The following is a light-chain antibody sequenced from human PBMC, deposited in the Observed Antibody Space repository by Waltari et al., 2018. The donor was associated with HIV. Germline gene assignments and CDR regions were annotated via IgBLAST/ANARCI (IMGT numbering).Light chain of an antibody. V-gene: IGLV2-8*01. J-gene: IGLJ2*01. Sequence: QSALTQPPSASGSPGQSVTISCTGTSRDVGGYNYVSWYQQHPGKAPKLLIAEDSKRPSGVPDRFSGSKSGNTASLTVSGLQAEDEADYYCSSYAGSINVLFGGGTKLAVL. CDR2: EDS. CDR3: SSYAGSINVL. CDR1: SRDVGGYNY.